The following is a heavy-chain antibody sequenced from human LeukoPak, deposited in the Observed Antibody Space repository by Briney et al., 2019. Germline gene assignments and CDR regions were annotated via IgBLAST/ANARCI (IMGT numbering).Heavy chain of an antibody. CDR3: AKDGDDSIEH. CDR2: IRTDGSNK. D-gene: IGHD3-22*01. J-gene: IGHJ4*02. CDR1: GFTFRRFG. V-gene: IGHV3-30*02. Sequence: GGSLRLSCVASGFTFRRFGMYWVRQAPGKGLDWVTFIRTDGSNKYYADSVKGRFTISRDNSKNTLYLQMNSLRAEDTAVYYCAKDGDDSIEHWGQGTLVTVSS.